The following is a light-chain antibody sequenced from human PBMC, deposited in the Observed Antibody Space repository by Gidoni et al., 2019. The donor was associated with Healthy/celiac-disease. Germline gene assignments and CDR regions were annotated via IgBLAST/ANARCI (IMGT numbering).Light chain of an antibody. CDR2: KVS. J-gene: IGKJ5*01. CDR3: MQGTHWPPIT. V-gene: IGKV2-30*01. CDR1: QSLVYSDGNTY. Sequence: DVVMTQSPLSLPVTLGQPASISCRSSQSLVYSDGNTYLNWFQQRPGQSPRRLIYKVSNRDSVVPDRFSGSGSGTDFTLKISRVEAEDVGVYYCMQGTHWPPITFGQGTRLEIK.